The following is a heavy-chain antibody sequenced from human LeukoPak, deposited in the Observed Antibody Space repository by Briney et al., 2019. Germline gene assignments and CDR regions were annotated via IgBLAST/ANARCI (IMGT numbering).Heavy chain of an antibody. CDR2: INPSGGST. CDR1: GGTFSSYA. V-gene: IGHV1-46*01. CDR3: ARIFTISDLFDY. D-gene: IGHD3-3*01. J-gene: IGHJ4*02. Sequence: ASVKVSCKASGGTFSSYAISWVRQAPGQGLEWMGIINPSGGSTSYAQKFQGRVTMTRDTSTSTVYMELSSLRSEDTAVYYCARIFTISDLFDYWGQGTLVTVSS.